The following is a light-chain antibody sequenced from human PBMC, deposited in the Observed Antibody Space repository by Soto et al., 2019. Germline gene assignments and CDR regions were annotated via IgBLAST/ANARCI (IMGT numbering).Light chain of an antibody. V-gene: IGLV2-11*01. J-gene: IGLJ2*01. CDR1: SSDVGGYNY. CDR3: CSYAGSYTLV. CDR2: DVN. Sequence: QSALTQPRSVSGSPGQSVTISCTGTSSDVGGYNYVSWYQQHPGKAPKLMIYDVNKRPSGVPDRFSGSKSDNTASLTISGLQAEDEADYYCCSYAGSYTLVFGGGTNVTVL.